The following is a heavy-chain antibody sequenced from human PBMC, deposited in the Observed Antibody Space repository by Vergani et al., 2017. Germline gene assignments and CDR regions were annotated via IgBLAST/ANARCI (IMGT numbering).Heavy chain of an antibody. J-gene: IGHJ3*02. D-gene: IGHD2-2*01. CDR2: ISGSGGST. Sequence: EVQLLESGGGLVQPGGSLRLSCAASGFTFSSYAMSWVRQAPGKGLEWVSAISGSGGSTYYADYVKGRFTIPRDNSKNTLYLQMNSLRAEDTAVYYCAKDWGEKYQLLGLFGAFDIWGQGTMVTVSS. V-gene: IGHV3-23*01. CDR1: GFTFSSYA. CDR3: AKDWGEKYQLLGLFGAFDI.